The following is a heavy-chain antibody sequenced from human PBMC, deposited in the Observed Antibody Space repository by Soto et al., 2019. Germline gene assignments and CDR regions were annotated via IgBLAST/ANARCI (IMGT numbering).Heavy chain of an antibody. D-gene: IGHD3-10*01. Sequence: PSETLSLTCAVSGGSISSGGYSWSWIRQPPGKGLEWIGYIYHSGSTYYNPSLKSRVTISVDRYKNQFSLKLSSVTAADTAVYYCARAKDYYGSGSYRGVNWFDPWGQGTLVTVSS. CDR2: IYHSGST. V-gene: IGHV4-30-2*01. J-gene: IGHJ5*02. CDR3: ARAKDYYGSGSYRGVNWFDP. CDR1: GGSISSGGYS.